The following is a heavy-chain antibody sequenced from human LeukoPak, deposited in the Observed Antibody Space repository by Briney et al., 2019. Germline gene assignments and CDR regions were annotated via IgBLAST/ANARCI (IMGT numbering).Heavy chain of an antibody. V-gene: IGHV4-59*01. CDR1: GDSISNYY. J-gene: IGHJ4*02. Sequence: SETLSLTCTVSGDSISNYYWSWIRQTPGKGLAWIGYIYYSGSTYYNPSLKSRVTISIATSRNQFSLKLRSVTAADTAVYYCARALTSTDFDYWGQGTLVSVSS. CDR2: IYYSGST. D-gene: IGHD2-2*01. CDR3: ARALTSTDFDY.